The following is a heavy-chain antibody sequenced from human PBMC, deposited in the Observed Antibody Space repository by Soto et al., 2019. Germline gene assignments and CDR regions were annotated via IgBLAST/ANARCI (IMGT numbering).Heavy chain of an antibody. V-gene: IGHV3-7*03. CDR1: CSPFVGNG. CDR2: IKEDGSEK. J-gene: IGHJ4*02. Sequence: PGGSRKSSFAPPCSPFVGNGMAWVRQAPGKGLEWVANIKEDGSEKNDVDSVKGRFTISRDNAKNSLYLQMNSLRVEDTAVYYCAKGGHIDYCGQGTLVTVSS. CDR3: AKGGHIDY. D-gene: IGHD3-16*01.